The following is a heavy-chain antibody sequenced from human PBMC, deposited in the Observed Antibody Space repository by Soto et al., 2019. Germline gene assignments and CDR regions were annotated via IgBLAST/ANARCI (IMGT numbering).Heavy chain of an antibody. CDR3: ARSDGHTFNWLDS. D-gene: IGHD2-2*02. V-gene: IGHV1-8*01. CDR2: MNPTSGNT. J-gene: IGHJ5*01. Sequence: QVQLVQSGAAVKTPGASVKVSCKASGYTFTKYDMNWVRQAPGQGLEWMGWMNPTSGNTGYAQKFQGRLTMTWDTAIGIAHMELSSLRNEDTAVYYCARSDGHTFNWLDSWGQGALVTVSA. CDR1: GYTFTKYD.